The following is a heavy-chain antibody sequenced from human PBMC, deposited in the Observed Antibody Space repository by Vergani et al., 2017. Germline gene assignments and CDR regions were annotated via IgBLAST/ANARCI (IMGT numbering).Heavy chain of an antibody. CDR3: ARVLQDDVAQGVSWNYYGMDV. CDR1: GGSLSTYA. J-gene: IGHJ6*02. Sequence: QVLLTQSGPKVKKPGSWVKVSCKAPGGSLSTYAFVWVGLAPAQGLEGMGGFFPVFGTPTYAQKFQGRVTIDADESTSTTSMTVSSLKSEDTAVYFCARVLQDDVAQGVSWNYYGMDVWGQGTTVTVSS. CDR2: FFPVFGTP. D-gene: IGHD3-10*01. V-gene: IGHV1-69*12.